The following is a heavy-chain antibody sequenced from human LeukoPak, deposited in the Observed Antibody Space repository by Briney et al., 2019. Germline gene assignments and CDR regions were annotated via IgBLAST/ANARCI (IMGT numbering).Heavy chain of an antibody. CDR2: IKQDGSEK. D-gene: IGHD3-3*01. V-gene: IGHV3-7*01. Sequence: QPGGSLRLSCAASGFTFSSYWMSWVRQAPGKGLEWVANIKQDGSEKYYVDSVKGRFTISRDNAKNSLYLQMNSLRAEDTAVYYCARSITIFGVVTIRQAFVIWGQGTMVTVSS. J-gene: IGHJ3*02. CDR3: ARSITIFGVVTIRQAFVI. CDR1: GFTFSSYW.